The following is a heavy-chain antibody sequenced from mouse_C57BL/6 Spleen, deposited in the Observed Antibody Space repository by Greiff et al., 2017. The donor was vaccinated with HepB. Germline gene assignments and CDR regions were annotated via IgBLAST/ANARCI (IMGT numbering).Heavy chain of an antibody. Sequence: QVQLQQPGAELVMPGASVKLSCKASGYTFTSYWMHWVKQRPGQGLEWIGEIDPSDSYTNYNQKFKGKSTLTVDKPSSTAYMQLSSLTSEDSAVYYCVTTGKDYYAMDYWGQGTSVTVSS. CDR2: IDPSDSYT. J-gene: IGHJ4*01. CDR3: VTTGKDYYAMDY. V-gene: IGHV1-69*01. D-gene: IGHD4-1*02. CDR1: GYTFTSYW.